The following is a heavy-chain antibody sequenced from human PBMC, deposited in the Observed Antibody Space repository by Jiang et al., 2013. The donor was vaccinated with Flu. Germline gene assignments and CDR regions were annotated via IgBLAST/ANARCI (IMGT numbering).Heavy chain of an antibody. CDR1: GFTFSNYG. CDR3: AKSTPKDGDYERYYYYGMDV. V-gene: IGHV3-30*18. Sequence: QLVESGGGVVQPGRSLRLSCAASGFTFSNYGMHWVRQAPGKGLEWVAVISYDGSNKYYADSVKGRFTISRDNSKNTLYLQMNSLRAEDTAVYYCAKSTPKDGDYERYYYYGMDVWGQGTTVTVSS. J-gene: IGHJ6*02. CDR2: ISYDGSNK. D-gene: IGHD4-17*01.